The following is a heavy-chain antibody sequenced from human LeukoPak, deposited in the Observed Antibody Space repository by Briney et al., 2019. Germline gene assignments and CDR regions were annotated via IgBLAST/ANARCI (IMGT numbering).Heavy chain of an antibody. D-gene: IGHD3-3*01. CDR2: INSDGSST. Sequence: QPGGSLRLSCAASGFTFSSYWMHWVRQAPGKGLVRVSRINSDGSSTSYADSVKGRFTISRDNAKNTLYLQMNSLRAEDTAVYYCARERTYNPIYYDFWSGYPWFDPWGQGTLVTVSS. J-gene: IGHJ5*02. V-gene: IGHV3-74*01. CDR3: ARERTYNPIYYDFWSGYPWFDP. CDR1: GFTFSSYW.